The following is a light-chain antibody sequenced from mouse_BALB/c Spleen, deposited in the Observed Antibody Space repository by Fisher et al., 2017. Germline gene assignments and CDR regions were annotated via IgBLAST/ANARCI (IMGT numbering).Light chain of an antibody. V-gene: IGKV4-57-1*01. CDR3: QQYSGYPLT. J-gene: IGKJ4*01. CDR1: SSVSSSY. Sequence: DIVLTQTTAIMAASLGQKVTMTCSASSSVSSSYLHWYQQKSGASPKLWIYSTSNLASGVPARFSGSGSGTSYSLTISSVEAEDAATYYCQQYSGYPLTFGSGTKLEIK. CDR2: STS.